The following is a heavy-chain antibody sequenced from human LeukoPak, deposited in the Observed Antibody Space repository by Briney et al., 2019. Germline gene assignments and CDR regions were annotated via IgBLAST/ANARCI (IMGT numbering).Heavy chain of an antibody. CDR3: ARGPGYYGSGSYPYYFDY. Sequence: GGSLRLSCAASGFTVSSNYMSWVRQAPGKGLEWVSVIYSGGSTYYADSVKGRFTISRDNSKNTLYLQMNSLRAEDTAVYYCARGPGYYGSGSYPYYFDYWGQGTLVTVSS. CDR1: GFTVSSNY. J-gene: IGHJ4*02. D-gene: IGHD3-10*01. CDR2: IYSGGST. V-gene: IGHV3-66*01.